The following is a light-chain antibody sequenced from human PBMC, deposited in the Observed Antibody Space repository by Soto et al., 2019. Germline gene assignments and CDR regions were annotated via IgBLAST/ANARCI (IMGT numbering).Light chain of an antibody. CDR1: SSHVGSYNL. J-gene: IGLJ1*01. CDR3: CSYAGRSTSV. Sequence: QSALTQPASVSGSPGQSITISCTGTSSHVGSYNLVSWYQQHPGKAPKLMIYEGSKRPSGVSIRFSGSKSGNTASLTLSGLHAEDEADYYHCSYAGRSTSVFGTGTKVTV. CDR2: EGS. V-gene: IGLV2-23*01.